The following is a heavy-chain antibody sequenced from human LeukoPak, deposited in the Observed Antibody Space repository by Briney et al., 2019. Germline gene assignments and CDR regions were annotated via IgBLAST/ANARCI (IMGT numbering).Heavy chain of an antibody. J-gene: IGHJ4*02. CDR3: AKDRSLVAGHTFDY. CDR1: GFTFSRSG. Sequence: GSLRLSCAASGFTFSRSGMNWVRQAPGKGLEWVSAISGSGGSTYYADSVKGRFTISRDISKNTLYLQMNSLRAEDTAVYYCAKDRSLVAGHTFDYWGQGTLVTVSS. CDR2: ISGSGGST. V-gene: IGHV3-23*01. D-gene: IGHD6-19*01.